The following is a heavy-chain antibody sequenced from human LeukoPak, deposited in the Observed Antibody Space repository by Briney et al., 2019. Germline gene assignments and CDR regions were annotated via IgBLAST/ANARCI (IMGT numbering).Heavy chain of an antibody. CDR2: VKQDGSEK. D-gene: IGHD3-3*01. J-gene: IGHJ4*02. V-gene: IGHV3-7*01. CDR1: GFTFSSYW. CDR3: VGRIFGVVILDY. Sequence: GGSLRLSCAASGFTFSSYWMSWVRQAPGKGLEWVANVKQDGSEKYYVDSVKGRFTISRDNAKNSLYLQMNSLRAEDTAVYYCVGRIFGVVILDYWGQGTLVTVSS.